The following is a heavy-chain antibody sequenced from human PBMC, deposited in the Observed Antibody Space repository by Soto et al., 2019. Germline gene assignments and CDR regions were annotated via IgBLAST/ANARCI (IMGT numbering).Heavy chain of an antibody. V-gene: IGHV3-9*01. D-gene: IGHD6-19*01. J-gene: IGHJ4*02. CDR1: GFTFIDYA. Sequence: SLRLSCAASGFTFIDYAIQFVRQSPLKCLEWVSAISWNSGSIDYADSVKGRFTISRDNAKNSLYLQMNSLRAEDTALYYCAKSHTTSGWYVTTDYWGQGTRVTVSS. CDR2: ISWNSGSI. CDR3: AKSHTTSGWYVTTDY.